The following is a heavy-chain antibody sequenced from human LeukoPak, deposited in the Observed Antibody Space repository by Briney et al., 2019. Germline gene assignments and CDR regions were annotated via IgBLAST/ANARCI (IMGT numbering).Heavy chain of an antibody. J-gene: IGHJ3*02. Sequence: PSETLSLTCAVYGGSFSGYYWSWIRQPPGKGLEWIGEINHSGSTNYNPSLKSRVTISVDTSKNQFSLKLSSVTAADTAVYYGARRPRTLKPGVQRSAFDIWGPGTMVNVSS. V-gene: IGHV4-34*01. D-gene: IGHD6-25*01. CDR3: ARRPRTLKPGVQRSAFDI. CDR2: INHSGST. CDR1: GGSFSGYY.